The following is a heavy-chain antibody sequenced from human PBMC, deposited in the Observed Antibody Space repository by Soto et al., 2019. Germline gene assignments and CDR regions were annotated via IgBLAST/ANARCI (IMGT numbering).Heavy chain of an antibody. D-gene: IGHD1-1*01. CDR1: GGTFSSYA. CDR3: ARYDCVFYYGRAV. V-gene: IGHV1-69*05. CDR2: IIPIFGTA. Sequence: ASVKVSGQASGGTFSSYAISWVRQAPGRGLEWMGGIIPIFGTANYAQKVQGRVTITTHKSTSTASMELSSLRSEDTAVYYCARYDCVFYYGRAVWGQGTMVTVSS. J-gene: IGHJ6*02.